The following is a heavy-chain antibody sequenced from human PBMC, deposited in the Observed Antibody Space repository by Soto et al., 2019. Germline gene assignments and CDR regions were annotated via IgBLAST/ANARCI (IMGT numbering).Heavy chain of an antibody. CDR2: ISGSGGST. V-gene: IGHV3-23*01. J-gene: IGHJ4*02. D-gene: IGHD1-20*01. CDR3: AKDGDNWNGGY. Sequence: EVQLLESGGGLVQPGGSLRLSCAAPGFTFSSYAMSWVRQAPGKGLEWVSVISGSGGSTYYADSVKGRFTISRDNSKNTLYLQMNSLRAEDTAVYYCAKDGDNWNGGYWGQGTLVTVSS. CDR1: GFTFSSYA.